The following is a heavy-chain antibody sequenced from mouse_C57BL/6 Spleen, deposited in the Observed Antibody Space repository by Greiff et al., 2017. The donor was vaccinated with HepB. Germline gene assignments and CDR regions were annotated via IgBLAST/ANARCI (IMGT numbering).Heavy chain of an antibody. V-gene: IGHV5-4*01. CDR3: AREKGHYYGSSHEYIDD. J-gene: IGHJ1*03. CDR1: GFTFSSYA. CDR2: ISDGGSYT. Sequence: EVQVVESGGGLVKPGGSLKLSCAASGFTFSSYAMSWVRQTPEKRLEWVATISDGGSYTYYPDNVKGRFTIARDNAKNNLYQQMSHLKSEDTALYYCAREKGHYYGSSHEYIDDWGTGTTVTVSS. D-gene: IGHD1-1*01.